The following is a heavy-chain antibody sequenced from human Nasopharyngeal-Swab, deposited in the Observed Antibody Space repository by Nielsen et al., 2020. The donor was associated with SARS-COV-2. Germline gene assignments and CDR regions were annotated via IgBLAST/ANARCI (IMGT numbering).Heavy chain of an antibody. V-gene: IGHV4-39*01. D-gene: IGHD6-19*01. CDR2: IYYSGST. CDR3: ARQQWLVYFDY. J-gene: IGHJ4*02. CDR1: GGSISSSSYY. Sequence: SETLSLTCTVSGGSISSSSYYWGWIRQPPGKGLEWIGSIYYSGSTYYNPSLKSRVTIFVDTSKNQFSLKLSSVTAADTAVYYCARQQWLVYFDYWGQGTLVTVSS.